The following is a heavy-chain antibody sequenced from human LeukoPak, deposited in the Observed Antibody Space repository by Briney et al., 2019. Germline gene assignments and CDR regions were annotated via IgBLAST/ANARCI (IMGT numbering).Heavy chain of an antibody. J-gene: IGHJ4*02. CDR3: AKAQHCSGGSCYRD. CDR1: GFTFSSYA. V-gene: IGHV3-23*01. Sequence: PGGTLRLSCAASGFTFSSYAMSWVRQAPGKGLEWVSAISGSGGSTYYADSVKGRFTISRDNSKNTLYLQMNSLRAEDTAVYYCAKAQHCSGGSCYRDWGQGTLVTVSS. D-gene: IGHD2-15*01. CDR2: ISGSGGST.